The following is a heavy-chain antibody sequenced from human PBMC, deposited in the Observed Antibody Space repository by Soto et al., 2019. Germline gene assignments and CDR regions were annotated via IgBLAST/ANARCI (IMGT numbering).Heavy chain of an antibody. D-gene: IGHD2-2*01. J-gene: IGHJ4*02. CDR3: ARDCARTSCSVWKL. CDR2: ITGSSETT. Sequence: EVQLLESGGGVVQPGESLRLSCAASGFTFSNYAMTWFRQAPGKVLEWVSGITGSSETTYYADSVKGRFTISRDNSKNPVSLQMNGLRAEDSAVYYCARDCARTSCSVWKLWGQGTLVTVSP. CDR1: GFTFSNYA. V-gene: IGHV3-23*01.